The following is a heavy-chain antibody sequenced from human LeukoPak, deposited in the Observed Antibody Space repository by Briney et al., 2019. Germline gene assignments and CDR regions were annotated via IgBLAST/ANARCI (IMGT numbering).Heavy chain of an antibody. D-gene: IGHD2-2*01. J-gene: IGHJ5*02. CDR2: ISSSSSYI. V-gene: IGHV3-21*01. CDR3: ARERGERVVPAAFFDP. Sequence: GGSLRLSCAASGFTFSSYSMNWVRQAPGKGLEWVSSISSSSSYIYYADSVKGRFTISRDNDKNSLYLQMNSLRAEDTAVYYCARERGERVVPAAFFDPWGQGTLVTVSS. CDR1: GFTFSSYS.